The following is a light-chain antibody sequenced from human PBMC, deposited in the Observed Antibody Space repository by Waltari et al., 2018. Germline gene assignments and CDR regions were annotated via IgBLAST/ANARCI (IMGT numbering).Light chain of an antibody. Sequence: SYVLSQPPSASVATGETARMTGGGDNVGSKSVHWYQQKPGQAPLLVVYDDGARPSVIPDRFSASNSGNTATLTISRVENGDEADYYCQVWDTTSDRVVFGGGTKLTVL. CDR2: DDG. J-gene: IGLJ2*01. V-gene: IGLV3-21*02. CDR3: QVWDTTSDRVV. CDR1: NVGSKS.